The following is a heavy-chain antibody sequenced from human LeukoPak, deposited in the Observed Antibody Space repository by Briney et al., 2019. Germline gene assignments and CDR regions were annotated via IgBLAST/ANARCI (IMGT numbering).Heavy chain of an antibody. CDR3: VRDRERGGNGPIRH. CDR2: ITWDDGST. V-gene: IGHV3-43*01. D-gene: IGHD4-23*01. Sequence: QPGGSLRLSCAASGFTLYDYNVHWVRQAPGKGLEWVSHITWDDGSTYYADSVKGRFTISRDNSKNSLYLQMNSLRTEDTALYYCVRDRERGGNGPIRHWGQGTLVTVSS. J-gene: IGHJ1*01. CDR1: GFTLYDYN.